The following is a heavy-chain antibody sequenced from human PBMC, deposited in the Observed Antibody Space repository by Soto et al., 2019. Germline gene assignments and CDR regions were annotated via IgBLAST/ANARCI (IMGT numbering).Heavy chain of an antibody. CDR3: ARALTGTFDY. V-gene: IGHV3-74*01. CDR1: GCTCSDYG. J-gene: IGHJ4*01. D-gene: IGHD2-8*02. Sequence: VGSLRLCCAPSGCTCSDYGMHWVRQAPGKGLVWVSRINSDGGTTNYADSVKGRFTISRDNAKNTLYLQVDSLGVEDTAVYYCARALTGTFDYWGHGALVTVSS. CDR2: INSDGGTT.